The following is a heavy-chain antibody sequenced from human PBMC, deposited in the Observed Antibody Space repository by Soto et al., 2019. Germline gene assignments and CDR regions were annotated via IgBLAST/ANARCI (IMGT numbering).Heavy chain of an antibody. D-gene: IGHD2-15*01. Sequence: QVQLQQWGAGLLKPSETVSLTCAVDGGSFTGYYWSWVRQPPGKGLEWIGEIKDGGSTNYSPSLRSRVTISADTSKKQFSLKVTSVTAADTAVYYCARGQEGVVATHWDQGTLVTVSS. CDR3: ARGQEGVVATH. CDR1: GGSFTGYY. J-gene: IGHJ4*02. CDR2: IKDGGST. V-gene: IGHV4-34*01.